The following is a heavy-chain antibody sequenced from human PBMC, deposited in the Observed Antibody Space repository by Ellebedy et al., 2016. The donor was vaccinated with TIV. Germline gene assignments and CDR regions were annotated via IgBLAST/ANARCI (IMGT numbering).Heavy chain of an antibody. V-gene: IGHV3-30*18. D-gene: IGHD4-17*01. CDR3: AKALDYGDGYGMNV. J-gene: IGHJ6*02. CDR2: ISYDGSNT. Sequence: PGGSLRLSCAASGFTFSNYGMHWVRQAPGKGLEWVAVISYDGSNTNYADSVKGRFTISRDNSKNTLDLQMNSLRAEDTAVYYCAKALDYGDGYGMNVWGQGTTVTVSS. CDR1: GFTFSNYG.